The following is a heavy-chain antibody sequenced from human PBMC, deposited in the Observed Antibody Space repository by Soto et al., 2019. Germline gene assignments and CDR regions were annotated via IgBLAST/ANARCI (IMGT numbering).Heavy chain of an antibody. CDR1: GFSLSTSGMR. D-gene: IGHD2-2*02. CDR2: IDWDDDK. CDR3: ARTHCSSTSCYIGSWFDP. J-gene: IGHJ5*02. Sequence: SGPTLVNPTQTLTLTCTFSGFSLSTSGMRVSWIRQPPGKALEWLARIDWDDDKFYSTSLKTRLPISKDTSKNQVVLTMTNMEPVDTATYYCARTHCSSTSCYIGSWFDPWGQGTLVPVSS. V-gene: IGHV2-70*04.